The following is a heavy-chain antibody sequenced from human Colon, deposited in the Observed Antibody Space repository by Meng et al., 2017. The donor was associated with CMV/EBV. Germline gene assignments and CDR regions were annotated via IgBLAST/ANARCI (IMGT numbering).Heavy chain of an antibody. Sequence: ASVKVSCKASGYTFTNYGIDWVRQAPGQGLEWMGWISVYHGDTAYAHKFQDRVTMTTDTSTGTAYMELRRLTSDDTADYYCARNYCSSVNCNLGDGLNLWGQGTRVTVSS. CDR1: GYTFTNYG. J-gene: IGHJ3*01. D-gene: IGHD2-2*01. CDR2: ISVYHGDT. CDR3: ARNYCSSVNCNLGDGLNL. V-gene: IGHV1-18*01.